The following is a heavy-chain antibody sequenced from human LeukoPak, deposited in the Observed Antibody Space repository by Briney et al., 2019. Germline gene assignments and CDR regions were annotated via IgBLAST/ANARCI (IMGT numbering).Heavy chain of an antibody. CDR1: GYTFTSYY. CDR2: INPSGGST. Sequence: ASVKVSCKASGYTFTSYYMHWVRQAPGQGLEWMGIINPSGGSTNYAQKFQGRVTITADESTSTAYMELSSLRSEDTAVYYCASSDPDYWGQGTLVTVSS. D-gene: IGHD1-26*01. J-gene: IGHJ4*02. CDR3: ASSDPDY. V-gene: IGHV1-46*01.